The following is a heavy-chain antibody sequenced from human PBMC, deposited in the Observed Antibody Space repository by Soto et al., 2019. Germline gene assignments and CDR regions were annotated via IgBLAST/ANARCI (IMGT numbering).Heavy chain of an antibody. CDR3: AKGRETTKGHSIEFDY. CDR2: ISYDGSYK. J-gene: IGHJ4*02. D-gene: IGHD6-6*01. Sequence: GGSLRLSCAGSGFTFSFFDIHWVRQAPGKGLEWVSGISYDGSYKSYIESVKGRFTISRDNSKNTVYLQMNSLRVEDAAVFFCAKGRETTKGHSIEFDYWGQGTLVTVSS. V-gene: IGHV3-30*18. CDR1: GFTFSFFD.